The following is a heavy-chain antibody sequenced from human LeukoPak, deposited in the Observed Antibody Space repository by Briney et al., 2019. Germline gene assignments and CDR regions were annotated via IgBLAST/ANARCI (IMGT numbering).Heavy chain of an antibody. CDR1: GFTFSSYW. CDR2: IKQDGSEK. V-gene: IGHV3-7*01. Sequence: PGGSLRLSCAASGFTFSSYWMSWVRQAPGKGLEWVANIKQDGSEKYYVDSVKGRFTVSRDNAKNSMYLQMSSLRAEDTAVYYCAREQWLARGYFDYWGQGTLVTVSS. J-gene: IGHJ4*02. D-gene: IGHD6-19*01. CDR3: AREQWLARGYFDY.